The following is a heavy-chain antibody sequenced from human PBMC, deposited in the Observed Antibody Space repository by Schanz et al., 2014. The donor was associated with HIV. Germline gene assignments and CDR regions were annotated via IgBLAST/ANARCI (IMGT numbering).Heavy chain of an antibody. D-gene: IGHD3-22*01. CDR3: VHDDSDNDGFEM. V-gene: IGHV3-33*06. J-gene: IGHJ3*02. Sequence: QEQLVESGGGVVQPGRSLRLSCAASGFTYRNYGMHWVRQAPGKGLEWVAVIWVDGTSKFYADSVKGRFIISRDNSKNTLYLDINSLGAEDTAVYYCVHDDSDNDGFEMWGQGTMVTVSS. CDR1: GFTYRNYG. CDR2: IWVDGTSK.